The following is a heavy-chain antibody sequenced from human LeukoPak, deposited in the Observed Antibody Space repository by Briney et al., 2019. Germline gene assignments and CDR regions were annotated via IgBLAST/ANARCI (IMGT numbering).Heavy chain of an antibody. J-gene: IGHJ4*02. CDR1: GGSFSGYY. CDR3: ARARIAAAGTGGLLGY. Sequence: SETLSLTCAVYGGSFSGYYWSWIRQPPGKGLEWIGKINHSGSTNYNPSLKSRVTISVDTSKNQFSLKLSSVTAADTAVYYCARARIAAAGTGGLLGYWGQGTLVTVSS. D-gene: IGHD6-13*01. CDR2: INHSGST. V-gene: IGHV4-34*01.